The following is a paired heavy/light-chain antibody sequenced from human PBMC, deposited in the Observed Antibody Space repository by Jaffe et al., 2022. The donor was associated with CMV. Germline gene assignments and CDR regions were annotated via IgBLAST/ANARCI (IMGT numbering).Heavy chain of an antibody. CDR2: IDWDDDK. Sequence: QVTLRESGPALVKPTQTLTLTCSFSGFSLSTRGMCVSWIRQPPGKAPEWLTRIDWDDDKYYSTSLKTRLTISKDTSKNQVVLTMTSMKPVDTATYYCARIRCADNLVDYWGQGILVTVSS. J-gene: IGHJ4*02. CDR3: ARIRCADNLVDY. V-gene: IGHV2-70*15. D-gene: IGHD2-8*01. CDR1: GFSLSTRGMC.
Light chain of an antibody. CDR3: QQYSHWPPV. CDR1: QSLSTN. V-gene: IGKV3-15*01. J-gene: IGKJ5*01. CDR2: SAS. Sequence: EIVMTQSPATLSVSPGERATLSCRASQSLSTNLAWYLQKPGQVPRLLIYSASTRATGIPPRFSGSGSGTEFTLTISSLQSEDFAVYYCQQYSHWPPVFGQGTRLEIK.